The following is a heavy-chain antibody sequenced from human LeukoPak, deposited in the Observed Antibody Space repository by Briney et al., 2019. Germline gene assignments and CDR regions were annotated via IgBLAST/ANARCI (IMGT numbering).Heavy chain of an antibody. D-gene: IGHD2-2*01. CDR1: GFTFSSYA. Sequence: GGSLRLSCAASGFTFSSYAMSWVRQAPGKGLEWVSAISGSGGSTYYADSVKGRFIISRDNSKNTLYLQMNSLRAEDTAVYYCAKGVVVVPAAPPFDYWGQGTLVTVSS. V-gene: IGHV3-23*01. CDR2: ISGSGGST. CDR3: AKGVVVVPAAPPFDY. J-gene: IGHJ4*02.